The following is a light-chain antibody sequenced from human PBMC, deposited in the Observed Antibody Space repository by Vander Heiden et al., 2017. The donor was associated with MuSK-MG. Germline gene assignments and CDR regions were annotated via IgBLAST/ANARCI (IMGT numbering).Light chain of an antibody. CDR1: HRLSSD. CDR2: GAS. Sequence: EVVMKQSPATLSVSPGEGATLSCRASHRLSSDLAWYQQKPGQAPRLLIYGASTRATGIPARFSGSGSGTEFTLNISNLLSEDFAVYYCQQYNDWPQTFGQGTKVEIK. V-gene: IGKV3-15*01. CDR3: QQYNDWPQT. J-gene: IGKJ1*01.